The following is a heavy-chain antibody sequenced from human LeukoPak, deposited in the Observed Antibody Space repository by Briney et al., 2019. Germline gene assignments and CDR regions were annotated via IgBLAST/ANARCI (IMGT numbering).Heavy chain of an antibody. D-gene: IGHD6-13*01. V-gene: IGHV4-59*01. CDR3: ASYSSSWYVSY. Sequence: SETLSLTCTVPGGSISSYYWSWIRQPPGKGLEWIGYIYYSGSTHYNPSLKSGVTTSVDTTKKPSSMTMCTVTAADTAVYYCASYSSSWYVSYWGQGTLVTVSS. CDR2: IYYSGST. J-gene: IGHJ4*02. CDR1: GGSISSYY.